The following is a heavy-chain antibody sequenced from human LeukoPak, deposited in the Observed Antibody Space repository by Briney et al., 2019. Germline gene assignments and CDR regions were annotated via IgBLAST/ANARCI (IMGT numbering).Heavy chain of an antibody. D-gene: IGHD3-3*01. Sequence: SETLSLTCTVSGGSISSSSYYWGWIRQPPGNGLEWIGSIYYSGSTYYNPSLKSRVTISVDTSKNQFSLKLSSVTAADTAVYYCASRRTNYDFWSGYKCWGQGTLVTVSS. V-gene: IGHV4-39*01. J-gene: IGHJ4*02. CDR1: GGSISSSSYY. CDR2: IYYSGST. CDR3: ASRRTNYDFWSGYKC.